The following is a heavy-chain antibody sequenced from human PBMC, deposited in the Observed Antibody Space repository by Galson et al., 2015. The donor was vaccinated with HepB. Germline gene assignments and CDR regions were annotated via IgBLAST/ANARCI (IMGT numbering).Heavy chain of an antibody. V-gene: IGHV3-7*01. CDR3: ARGRAGVVSS. J-gene: IGHJ5*02. CDR1: GFTFSNYW. CDR2: IKQDGSEK. Sequence: SLRLSCAASGFTFSNYWMSWVRQAPGKGLEWVANIKQDGSEKDSVDSVKGRFTISRDNAKNPLYLQMNSLRAEDTAVYYCARGRAGVVSSWGQGTLVTVSS. D-gene: IGHD3-10*01.